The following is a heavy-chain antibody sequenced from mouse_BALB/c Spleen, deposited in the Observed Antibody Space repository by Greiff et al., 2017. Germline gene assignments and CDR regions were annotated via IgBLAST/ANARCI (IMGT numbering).Heavy chain of an antibody. D-gene: IGHD1-1*01. J-gene: IGHJ2*01. CDR1: GFTFSSFG. V-gene: IGHV5-17*02. CDR3: ARDYGSSYGGFDY. Sequence: EVQGVESGGGLVQPGGSRKLSCAASGFTFSSFGMHWVRQAPEKGLEWVAYISSGSSTIYYADTVKGRFTISRDNPKNTLFLQMTSLRSEDTAMYYCARDYGSSYGGFDYWGQGTTLTVSS. CDR2: ISSGSSTI.